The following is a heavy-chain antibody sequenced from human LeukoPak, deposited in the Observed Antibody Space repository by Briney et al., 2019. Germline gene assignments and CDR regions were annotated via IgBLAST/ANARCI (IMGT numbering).Heavy chain of an antibody. V-gene: IGHV3-48*01. CDR1: GFTFSSYS. CDR2: ISSSSSTI. CDR3: ARGQACSSTSCYGFDY. Sequence: GGSLRLSCAASGFTFSSYSMNWVRQAPGKGLEWGSYISSSSSTIYYADSVKGRFTISRDNAKNSLYLQMNSLRAEDTAVYYCARGQACSSTSCYGFDYWGQGTLVTVSS. J-gene: IGHJ4*02. D-gene: IGHD2-2*01.